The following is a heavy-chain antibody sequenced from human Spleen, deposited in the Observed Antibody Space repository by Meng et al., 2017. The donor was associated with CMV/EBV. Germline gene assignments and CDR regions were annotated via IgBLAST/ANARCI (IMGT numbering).Heavy chain of an antibody. CDR3: AKMASGVIGNYDMDV. CDR1: RFTFSAYG. D-gene: IGHD2-21*01. Sequence: GESLKISCAASRFTFSAYGMHWVRQAPGKGLEWVAFIRFDGSKKDYADSVKGRFSISRDNPKNTMYLQMNSLRAEDTAVYYCAKMASGVIGNYDMDVWGQGTTVTVSS. V-gene: IGHV3-30*02. J-gene: IGHJ6*02. CDR2: IRFDGSKK.